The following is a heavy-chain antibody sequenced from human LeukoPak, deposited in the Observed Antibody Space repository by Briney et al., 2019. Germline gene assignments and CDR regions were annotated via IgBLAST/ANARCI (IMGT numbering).Heavy chain of an antibody. D-gene: IGHD1-26*01. J-gene: IGHJ5*02. CDR2: IYTSGST. CDR3: ARVVGARYNWFDP. Sequence: PSQTLSLTCTVSGGSISSGSYYWSWIRQPAGKGLEWIGRIYTSGSTNYNPSLESRVTISVDTSKNQFSLKLSSVTAADTAVYYCARVVGARYNWFDPWGQGTLVTVSS. CDR1: GGSISSGSYY. V-gene: IGHV4-61*02.